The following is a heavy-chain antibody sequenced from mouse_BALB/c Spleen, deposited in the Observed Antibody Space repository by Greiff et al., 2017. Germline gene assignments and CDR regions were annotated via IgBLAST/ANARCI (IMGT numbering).Heavy chain of an antibody. V-gene: IGHV5-15*02. D-gene: IGHD1-1*01. Sequence: EVKLMESGGGLVQPGGSRKLSCAASGFTFSDYGMAWVRQAPGKGPEWVAFISNLAYSIYYADTVTGRFTISRENAKNTLYLEMSSLRSEDTAMYYCARGGYYYGSTYYYAMDYWGQGTSVTVSS. J-gene: IGHJ4*01. CDR2: ISNLAYSI. CDR3: ARGGYYYGSTYYYAMDY. CDR1: GFTFSDYG.